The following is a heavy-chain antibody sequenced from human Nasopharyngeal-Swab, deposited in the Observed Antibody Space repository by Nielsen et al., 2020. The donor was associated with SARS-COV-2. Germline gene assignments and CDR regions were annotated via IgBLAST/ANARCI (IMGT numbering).Heavy chain of an antibody. D-gene: IGHD4-17*01. CDR2: ISYDGSNK. CDR3: ARAGNGDHVPPDY. CDR1: GFTFSSYG. V-gene: IGHV3-30*03. J-gene: IGHJ4*02. Sequence: GESLKISCAASGFTFSSYGMHWVRQAPGKGLEWVAVISYDGSNKYYADSVKGRFTISRDNSKNTLYLQMNSLRAEDTAVYYCARAGNGDHVPPDYWGQGTLVTVSS.